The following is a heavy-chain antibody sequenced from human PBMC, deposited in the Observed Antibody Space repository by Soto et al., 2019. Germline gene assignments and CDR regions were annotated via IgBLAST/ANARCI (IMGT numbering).Heavy chain of an antibody. CDR3: ARDEVPYDFWSTTTNWFDP. CDR1: GFTFSSYW. Sequence: GGSLRLSCAASGFTFSSYWMHWVRQAPGKGLVWVSRINSDGSSTSYADSVKGRFTISRDNAKNTLYLQMNSLRAEDTAVYYCARDEVPYDFWSTTTNWFDPWGQGTLVTVSS. V-gene: IGHV3-74*01. J-gene: IGHJ5*02. D-gene: IGHD3-3*01. CDR2: INSDGSST.